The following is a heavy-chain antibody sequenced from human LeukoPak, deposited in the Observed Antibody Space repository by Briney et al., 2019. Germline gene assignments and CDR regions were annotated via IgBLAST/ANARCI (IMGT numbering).Heavy chain of an antibody. V-gene: IGHV1-2*02. Sequence: GASVKVSCKSSGYTFTGYYIHWVRQAPGQGLEWMGWINPNSGGTNYAQKFQGRVTMTRDTSIRTAYMELSSLRSDDTAVYYCARVGHWGYYFDYWGQGTMVTVSS. D-gene: IGHD7-27*01. CDR3: ARVGHWGYYFDY. J-gene: IGHJ4*03. CDR2: INPNSGGT. CDR1: GYTFTGYY.